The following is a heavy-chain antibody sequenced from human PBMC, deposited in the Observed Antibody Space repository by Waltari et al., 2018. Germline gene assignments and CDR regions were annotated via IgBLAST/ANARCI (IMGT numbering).Heavy chain of an antibody. D-gene: IGHD6-19*01. CDR1: GFTFSGRW. J-gene: IGHJ5*02. CDR2: INQDGSEK. CDR3: ARGAGWLADH. V-gene: IGHV3-7*01. Sequence: EVQLVESGGGLLQPGGSLRLSCAASGFTFSGRWMSWVRQAPGKGPGGVAKINQDGSEKFYVDSVNGRFTISRDNAKISLFLQMSGLRADDTAVYYCARGAGWLADHWGQGTVVTVSS.